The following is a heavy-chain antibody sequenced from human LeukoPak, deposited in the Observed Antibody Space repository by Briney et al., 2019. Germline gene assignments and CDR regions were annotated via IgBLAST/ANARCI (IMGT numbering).Heavy chain of an antibody. CDR1: GGSISSSSYY. Sequence: PSETLSLTCTVSGGSISSSSYYWGWIRQPPGKGLEWIGSIYYSGSTYYNPSLKSRVTISVDTSKNQFSLKLSSVTAADTAVYYCASVIGQQLLGIPYYFDYWGQGTLVTVSS. J-gene: IGHJ4*02. CDR3: ASVIGQQLLGIPYYFDY. CDR2: IYYSGST. D-gene: IGHD6-13*01. V-gene: IGHV4-39*01.